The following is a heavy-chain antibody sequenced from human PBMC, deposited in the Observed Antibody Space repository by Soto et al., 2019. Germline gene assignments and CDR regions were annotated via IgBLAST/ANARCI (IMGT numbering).Heavy chain of an antibody. J-gene: IGHJ3*02. Sequence: QVQLQESGPGLVKPSETLSLTCTVSGGSISSDYWSWIRQPPGTGLEWIGYSYYSWSTNYNPSLKSRVTISVATSKNQFSLMLSSVTAADPAVYYCARSNYYGSGSYYLDAFDIWGQGTMVTVSS. CDR3: ARSNYYGSGSYYLDAFDI. D-gene: IGHD3-10*01. CDR2: SYYSWST. CDR1: GGSISSDY. V-gene: IGHV4-59*08.